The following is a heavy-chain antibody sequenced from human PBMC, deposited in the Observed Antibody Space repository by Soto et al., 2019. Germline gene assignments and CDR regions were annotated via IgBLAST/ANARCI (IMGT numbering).Heavy chain of an antibody. CDR2: INADGTST. V-gene: IGHV3-74*01. CDR1: GFTFSNSW. J-gene: IGHJ4*02. CDR3: VKVLARGVGVPRFYFDS. D-gene: IGHD2-2*01. Sequence: PGGSLRLSCAASGFTFSNSWMHWVRQVSGKGLEWVSRINADGTSTSYADSVKGRFIISRDNAKNTLYLHVNSLRAEDTAVYYCVKVLARGVGVPRFYFDSWGQGALVTVSS.